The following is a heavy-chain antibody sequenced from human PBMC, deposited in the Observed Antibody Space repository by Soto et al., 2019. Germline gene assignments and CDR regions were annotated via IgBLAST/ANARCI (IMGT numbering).Heavy chain of an antibody. Sequence: SETLSLTCAVYGGSFSGYYWSWIRQPPGKGLEWIGEINRSGSTNYNPSLKSRVTISVDTSKNQFSLKLSSVTAADTAVYYCARGAPRYSSSSGFSRWFDPWGQGTLVTVSS. J-gene: IGHJ5*02. CDR2: INRSGST. CDR3: ARGAPRYSSSSGFSRWFDP. D-gene: IGHD6-6*01. V-gene: IGHV4-34*01. CDR1: GGSFSGYY.